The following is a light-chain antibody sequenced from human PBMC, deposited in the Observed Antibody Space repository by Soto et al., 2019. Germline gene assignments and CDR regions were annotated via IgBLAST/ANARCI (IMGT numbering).Light chain of an antibody. Sequence: QSALTQPPSASGSPGQSVTISCTGTSSDVGDNNYVSWYQQQPGKAPKLIIYEISERPSGVPDRFSGSKSGNTASLTVSGLRAEDEADYYCSAYAGSNNFRVFGGGTKLTVL. J-gene: IGLJ2*01. CDR1: SSDVGDNNY. CDR2: EIS. CDR3: SAYAGSNNFRV. V-gene: IGLV2-8*01.